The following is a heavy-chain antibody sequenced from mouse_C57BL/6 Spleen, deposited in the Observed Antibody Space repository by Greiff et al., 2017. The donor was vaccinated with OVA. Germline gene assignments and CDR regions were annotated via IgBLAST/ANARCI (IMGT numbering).Heavy chain of an antibody. V-gene: IGHV1-82*01. CDR2: IYPGDGDT. Sequence: QVQLQQSGPELVKPGASVKISCKASGYAFSSSWMNWVKQRPGKGLEWIGRIYPGDGDTNYNGEFKGKATLTADKSSSTAYMQLSSLTSEDSAVYFCAREEREGAWNYYAMDYWGQGTSVTVSS. CDR1: GYAFSSSW. D-gene: IGHD3-3*01. J-gene: IGHJ4*01. CDR3: AREEREGAWNYYAMDY.